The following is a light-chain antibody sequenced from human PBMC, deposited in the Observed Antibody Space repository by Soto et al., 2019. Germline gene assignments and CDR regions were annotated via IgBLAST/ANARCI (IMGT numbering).Light chain of an antibody. CDR2: LSS. Sequence: DIVMTQSPLSLPVTPGEPASISCRSSQSLLHSNGYNYLNWYLQKPGQSPQVLIYLSSNRASGVHDRFSGSGSGTDFTLTISRVEAEDVGLYYCMQALQTPWTVGQGTKVEIK. CDR3: MQALQTPWT. V-gene: IGKV2-28*01. CDR1: QSLLHSNGYNY. J-gene: IGKJ1*01.